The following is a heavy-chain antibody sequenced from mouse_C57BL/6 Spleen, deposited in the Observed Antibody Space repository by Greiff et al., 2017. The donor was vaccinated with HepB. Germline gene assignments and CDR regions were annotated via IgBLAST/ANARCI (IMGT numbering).Heavy chain of an antibody. CDR1: GYTFTSYW. CDR2: IDPSDSYT. CDR3: ARSVDAMDY. J-gene: IGHJ4*01. Sequence: QVHVKQPGAELVMPGASVKLSCKASGYTFTSYWMHWVKQRPGQGLEWIGEIDPSDSYTNYNQKFKGKSTLTVDKSSSTAYMQLSSLTSEDSAVYYCARSVDAMDYWGQGTSVTVSS. V-gene: IGHV1-69*01.